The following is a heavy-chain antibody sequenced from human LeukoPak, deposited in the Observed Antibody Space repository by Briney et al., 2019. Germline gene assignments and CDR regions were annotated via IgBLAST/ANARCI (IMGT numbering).Heavy chain of an antibody. J-gene: IGHJ6*03. D-gene: IGHD3-3*01. CDR3: AREMAYYDFWSGYPPGYMDV. V-gene: IGHV3-66*03. CDR2: IYSSGST. Sequence: PGGSLRLSCAASGFTVSSNYMSWVRQAPGKGLEWVSVIYSSGSTYYADSVKGRFTISRDNSKNTLYLQMNSLRAEDTAVYYCAREMAYYDFWSGYPPGYMDVWGKGTTVTVSS. CDR1: GFTVSSNY.